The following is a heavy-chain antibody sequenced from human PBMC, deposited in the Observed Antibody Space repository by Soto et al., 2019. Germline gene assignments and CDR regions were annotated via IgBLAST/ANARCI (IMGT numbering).Heavy chain of an antibody. V-gene: IGHV1-69*01. CDR2: IIPIFRRS. J-gene: IGHJ3*02. CDR1: GGTFSNYG. Sequence: QVQLVQSGAEVKKAGSSVKVSCKASGGTFSNYGFNWVRQAPGQGLEWMGGIIPIFRRSNYAQKFQGRLTITADESTSTAYMEMNSLGSEHTAIYYCATERDLKLELTNDAFDILGQGTLVTVSS. D-gene: IGHD1-7*01. CDR3: ATERDLKLELTNDAFDI.